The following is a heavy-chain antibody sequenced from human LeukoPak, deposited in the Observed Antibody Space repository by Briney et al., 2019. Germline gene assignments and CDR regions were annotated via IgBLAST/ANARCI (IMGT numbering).Heavy chain of an antibody. V-gene: IGHV1-18*01. CDR2: ISAYNGDT. J-gene: IGHJ4*02. D-gene: IGHD6-19*01. CDR3: ARVKGVEAVAELDY. CDR1: GHTFTSFG. Sequence: ASVKVSCKTSGHTFTSFGFSWVRQAPGQGLEWMGWISAYNGDTSDAQKLQGRVTMTTDTSTSTVYMELRSLRSDDTAVYYCARVKGVEAVAELDYWGQGTLVTVSS.